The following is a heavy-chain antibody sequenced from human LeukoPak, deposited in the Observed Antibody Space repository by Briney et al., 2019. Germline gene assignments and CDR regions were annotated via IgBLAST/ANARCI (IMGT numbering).Heavy chain of an antibody. CDR3: AITTWGVYYFDY. D-gene: IGHD3-10*01. J-gene: IGHJ4*02. CDR1: GFTFSSYG. Sequence: GRSLRLSCAASGFTFSSYGMHWVRQAPGKGLEWVAVISYDGSNKYYADSVKGRFTISRDNSKNTPYLQMNSLRAEDTAVYYCAITTWGVYYFDYWGQGTLVTVSS. V-gene: IGHV3-30*03. CDR2: ISYDGSNK.